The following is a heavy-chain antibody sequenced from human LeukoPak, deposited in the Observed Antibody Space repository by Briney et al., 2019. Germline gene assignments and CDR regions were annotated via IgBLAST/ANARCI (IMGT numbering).Heavy chain of an antibody. V-gene: IGHV4-39*01. D-gene: IGHD2-2*01. CDR1: GGSISSSSYY. CDR3: ARGGRAVPAAPVLQNYYYYYYMDV. J-gene: IGHJ6*03. CDR2: IYYSGST. Sequence: PSETLSLTCTVSGGSISSSSYYWGWIRQPPGKGLEWIGSIYYSGSTYYNPSLKSRVTISVDTSKNQFSLKLSSVTAADTAVYYCARGGRAVPAAPVLQNYYYYYYMDVWGKGTTVTVSS.